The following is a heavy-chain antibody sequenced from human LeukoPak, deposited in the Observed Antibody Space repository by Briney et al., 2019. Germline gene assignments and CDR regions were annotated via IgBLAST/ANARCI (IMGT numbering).Heavy chain of an antibody. Sequence: ASVKVSCKASGYTFTSYDINWVRQATGQGLEWMGWMNPNSGNTGYAQKFQGRVTITRNTSISTAYMELSSLRSEDTAVYYCARTVLRYCSSTSCPADGFDIWGQGTMVTVSS. CDR3: ARTVLRYCSSTSCPADGFDI. D-gene: IGHD2-2*01. V-gene: IGHV1-8*03. CDR1: GYTFTSYD. CDR2: MNPNSGNT. J-gene: IGHJ3*02.